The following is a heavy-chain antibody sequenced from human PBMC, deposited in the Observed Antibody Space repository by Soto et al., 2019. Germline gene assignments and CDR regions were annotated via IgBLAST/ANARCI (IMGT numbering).Heavy chain of an antibody. CDR3: ARDRVGDGTYSLDY. J-gene: IGHJ4*02. Sequence: GGSLRLSCAASGLGGDKLGWVRQAPGKGLEWVASLLTNGVTQDADSVKGRFTVSRDSSTKTQYLRMNSLRVEDSAVYYCARDRVGDGTYSLDYWAQGIMVTVSS. CDR1: GLGGDK. V-gene: IGHV3-53*01. D-gene: IGHD3-10*01. CDR2: LLTNGVT.